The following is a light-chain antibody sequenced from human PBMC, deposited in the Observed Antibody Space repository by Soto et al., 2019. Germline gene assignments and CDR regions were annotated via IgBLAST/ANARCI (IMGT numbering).Light chain of an antibody. CDR3: QQLNTYPLT. Sequence: AIRITQPPSSLSASTRDSVTITSRASQAISSYLAWYRQKPGKAPKFLIYATSTLQSGVPSRFSGSGSGTEFTLTISSLQPEDFATYYCQQLNTYPLTFGGGTKVDI. V-gene: IGKV1-8*01. J-gene: IGKJ4*01. CDR2: ATS. CDR1: QAISSY.